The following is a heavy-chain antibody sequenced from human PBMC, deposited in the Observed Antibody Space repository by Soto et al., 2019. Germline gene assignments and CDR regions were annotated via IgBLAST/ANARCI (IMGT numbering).Heavy chain of an antibody. V-gene: IGHV4-34*01. D-gene: IGHD3-22*01. CDR1: GESCSDYS. Sequence: QVQLQQWCAGLLKPSETLSLTCAVYGESCSDYSWTWIRQPPGKGLEWIGEINDSGSTNYTPSLERRVTISRHTSKNCFSLKLSSVTAADTAVYYCARGSHKLHSYDSSGFYHYVDYWGQGSLVTVSS. J-gene: IGHJ4*02. CDR3: ARGSHKLHSYDSSGFYHYVDY. CDR2: INDSGST.